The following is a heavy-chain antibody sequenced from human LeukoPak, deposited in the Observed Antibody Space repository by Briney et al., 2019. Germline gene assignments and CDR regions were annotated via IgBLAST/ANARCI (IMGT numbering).Heavy chain of an antibody. CDR1: GFTVSSNY. CDR3: ARARRARQFDP. J-gene: IGHJ5*02. Sequence: GGSLRLSCAASGFTVSSNYMSWVRQAPGKGLEWVSVIYSGGSTYYADSVKGRFTISRDNSKNTLYLQMNSLRAEDTAVYYCARARRARQFDPWGQGTLVTVSS. D-gene: IGHD5-24*01. V-gene: IGHV3-66*01. CDR2: IYSGGST.